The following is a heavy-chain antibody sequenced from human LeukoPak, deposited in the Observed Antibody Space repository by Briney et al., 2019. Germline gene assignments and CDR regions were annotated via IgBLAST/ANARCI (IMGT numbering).Heavy chain of an antibody. CDR2: FDPEDGET. CDR1: GYTLTELS. CDR3: ATDTYYYYMDV. Sequence: ASVKVSCKVSGYTLTELSMHWVRQAPGKGLEWMGGFDPEDGETIYAQKFQGRVTITEDTSTDTAYMELSSLRSEDTAVYYCATDTYYYYMDVWGKGTTVTVSS. J-gene: IGHJ6*03. V-gene: IGHV1-24*01.